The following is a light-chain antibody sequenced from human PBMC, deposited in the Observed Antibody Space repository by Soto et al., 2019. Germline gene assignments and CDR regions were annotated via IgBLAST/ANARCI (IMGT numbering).Light chain of an antibody. J-gene: IGKJ4*01. V-gene: IGKV3-20*01. CDR3: QQYGSSPRLT. CDR2: GAS. Sequence: EIVLTQSPGTLSLSPGERATLSCRASQSIRSGYLAWYQQKPGQAPRLLIYGASSRATGIPDRFIDSESGTDFTLTISRLEPEDFAVYYCQQYGSSPRLTFGGGTKVEIK. CDR1: QSIRSGY.